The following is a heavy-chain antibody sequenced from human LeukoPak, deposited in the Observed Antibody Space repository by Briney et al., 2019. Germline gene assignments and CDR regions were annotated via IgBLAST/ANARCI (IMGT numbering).Heavy chain of an antibody. J-gene: IGHJ3*02. V-gene: IGHV1-8*01. CDR2: MNPNSGNT. CDR3: ARGATYYDFWSGFDAFDI. D-gene: IGHD3-3*01. CDR1: GYTFTSYD. Sequence: ASVKVSCKASGYTFTSYDINWVRQATGQGLEWMGWMNPNSGNTGYAQKFQGRVTMTRNTSISTAYMELSSLRSEDTAVYYCARGATYYDFWSGFDAFDIWGQGTMVTVSS.